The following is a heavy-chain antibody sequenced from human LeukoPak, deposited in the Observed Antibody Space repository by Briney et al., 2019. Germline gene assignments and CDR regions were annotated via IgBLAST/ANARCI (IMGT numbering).Heavy chain of an antibody. CDR3: ARALSYSSSWSGYYYYYYMDV. V-gene: IGHV3-21*01. CDR2: ISSSSSYI. Sequence: GGSLRLSCAASGFTFSSYSMNWVRQAPGKGLEWVSSISSSSSYIYYADSVKGRFTISRDNAKNSLYLQMNSLRAEDTAVYYCARALSYSSSWSGYYYYYYMDVWGKGTTVTVSS. D-gene: IGHD6-13*01. J-gene: IGHJ6*03. CDR1: GFTFSSYS.